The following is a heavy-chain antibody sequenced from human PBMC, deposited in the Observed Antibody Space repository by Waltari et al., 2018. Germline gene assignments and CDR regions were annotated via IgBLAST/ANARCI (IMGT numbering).Heavy chain of an antibody. J-gene: IGHJ4*02. V-gene: IGHV3-66*02. CDR2: IYAAGST. Sequence: EVQLVESGGALVHPGGSLRLSCAASGFPLRSNHMAWVRQAPGKGLEWVSIIYAAGSTYYADSVMGRFTISRDNSKNTLHLQMNSLRSEDTAIYYCATARDEETAMVYFDHWGEGSLVSVSS. D-gene: IGHD5-18*01. CDR3: ATARDEETAMVYFDH. CDR1: GFPLRSNH.